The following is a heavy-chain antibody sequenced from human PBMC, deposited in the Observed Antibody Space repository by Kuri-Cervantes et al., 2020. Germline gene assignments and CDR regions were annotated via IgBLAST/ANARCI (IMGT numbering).Heavy chain of an antibody. CDR3: ARDGLRLFDY. CDR1: GFTFSSYG. CDR2: IWHDGGNK. D-gene: IGHD4-17*01. V-gene: IGHV3-33*08. Sequence: GESLKISCVTSGFTFSSYGMHWVRQAPGKGLEWVAVIWHDGGNKYYADSVKGRFTISRDNSKNTLYLQMNSLRAEDTAVYYCARDGLRLFDYWGQGTLVTVSS. J-gene: IGHJ4*02.